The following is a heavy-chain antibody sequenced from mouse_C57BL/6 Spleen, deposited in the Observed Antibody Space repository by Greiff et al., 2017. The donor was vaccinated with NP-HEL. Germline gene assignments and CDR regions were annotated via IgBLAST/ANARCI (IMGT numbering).Heavy chain of an antibody. V-gene: IGHV1-54*01. CDR2: INPGSGGT. Sequence: QVQLQQSGAELVRPGTSVKVSCKASGYAFTNYWMEWVKQRPGQGLEWIGVINPGSGGTNYNEKFKGKATLTADKSSSTAYMQLSSLTSEDSAVYGCAGMGQRYCDYWGKGTTLTVSS. CDR3: AGMGQRYCDY. CDR1: GYAFTNYW. D-gene: IGHD2-3*01. J-gene: IGHJ2*01.